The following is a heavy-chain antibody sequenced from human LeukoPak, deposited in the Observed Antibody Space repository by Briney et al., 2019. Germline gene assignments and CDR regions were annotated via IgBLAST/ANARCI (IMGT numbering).Heavy chain of an antibody. CDR1: GGTFSSYA. J-gene: IGHJ4*02. D-gene: IGHD2-2*01. Sequence: SVKVSCKASGGTFSSYAICWVRQAPGQGLEWMGGIIPTFGTANYAQKFQGRVTITADESTSTAYMELSSLRSEDTAVYYCARDLVGYCSSTSCPGAYWGQGTLVTVSS. CDR3: ARDLVGYCSSTSCPGAY. V-gene: IGHV1-69*01. CDR2: IIPTFGTA.